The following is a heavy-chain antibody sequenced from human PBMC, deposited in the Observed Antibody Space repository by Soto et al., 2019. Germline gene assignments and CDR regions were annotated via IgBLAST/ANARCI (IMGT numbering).Heavy chain of an antibody. V-gene: IGHV3-7*03. J-gene: IGHJ4*02. CDR2: IKEDGSEK. D-gene: IGHD3-10*01. CDR3: ARDYYGWGSHDN. Sequence: RLSCAASEFTFSRQWMSWVRQAPGQGLEWVANIKEDGSEKYYVDSVKGRFTISRDNAKNSLYLQMNSLRAEDTAVYYCARDYYGWGSHDNWGQGTLVTVSS. CDR1: EFTFSRQW.